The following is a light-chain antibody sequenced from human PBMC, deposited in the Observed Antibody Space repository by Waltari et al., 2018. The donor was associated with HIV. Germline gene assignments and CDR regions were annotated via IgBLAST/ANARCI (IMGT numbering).Light chain of an antibody. CDR3: QQRTKWPT. J-gene: IGKJ4*01. V-gene: IGKV3-11*01. CDR2: DAS. Sequence: EIVLTHSPATLSLSPGERATLSCRASQSVFTYLAWYQQKPGQAPRLPIYDASNRATGIPARFSASGSGTDFTLTISSLEPEDFAVYFCQQRTKWPTFGGGTKVEIK. CDR1: QSVFTY.